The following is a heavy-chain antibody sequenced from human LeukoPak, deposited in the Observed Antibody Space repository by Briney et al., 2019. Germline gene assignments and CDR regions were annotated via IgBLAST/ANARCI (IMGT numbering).Heavy chain of an antibody. CDR2: ISSSSSYI. CDR3: ARDGRGGVPDY. CDR1: GFTFSSYS. J-gene: IGHJ4*02. Sequence: GGSLRLSCAASGFTFSSYSMNWVRQAPGKGLEWVSYISSSSSYIYYADSVKGRFTISRDNAKNSLYLQMNSLRAEDTAVYYCARDGRGGVPDYWGQGTLVTVSS. V-gene: IGHV3-21*01. D-gene: IGHD3-16*01.